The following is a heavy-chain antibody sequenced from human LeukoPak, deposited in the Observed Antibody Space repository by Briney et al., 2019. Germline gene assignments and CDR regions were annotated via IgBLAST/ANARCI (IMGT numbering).Heavy chain of an antibody. Sequence: SETLSLTCTVSGASFSSYYWSWLRQPPGKGLEWIAYIFYNGNTKYNPSLKSRVTISVDTSKTQFSLKVTSVTAADTAVYYCARDDNYGIFVNVDYWGQGTLVTVSS. D-gene: IGHD4-11*01. CDR2: IFYNGNT. CDR3: ARDDNYGIFVNVDY. V-gene: IGHV4-59*01. CDR1: GASFSSYY. J-gene: IGHJ4*02.